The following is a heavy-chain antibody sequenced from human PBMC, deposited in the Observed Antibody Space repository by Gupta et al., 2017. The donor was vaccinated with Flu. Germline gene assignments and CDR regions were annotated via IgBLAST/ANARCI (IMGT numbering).Heavy chain of an antibody. J-gene: IGHJ4*02. Sequence: GSIGSRTYYWGWVRQPPGRGLEWIGSINYSRDTYYRSSLKSRVTLSVDTSRDQFSLRLNSVTAADTAVYYCARLNIAVVPSSMYDFWGQGILVTVSS. CDR1: GSIGSRTYY. CDR2: INYSRDT. D-gene: IGHD2-15*01. CDR3: ARLNIAVVPSSMYDF. V-gene: IGHV4-39*01.